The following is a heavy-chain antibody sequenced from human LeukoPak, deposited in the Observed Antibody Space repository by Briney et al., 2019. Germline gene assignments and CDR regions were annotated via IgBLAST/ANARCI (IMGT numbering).Heavy chain of an antibody. CDR2: ISAYNGNR. CDR3: ARASGIVVVPAAII. Sequence: ASVKVSCKASGYTFTSYGISWVRQAHGQGLEWMGWISAYNGNRNYAQKLQGRVTMNTDTSTSTAYMELRSLTSDATAVYYCARASGIVVVPAAIIWGQGTLVTVSS. CDR1: GYTFTSYG. V-gene: IGHV1-18*01. J-gene: IGHJ4*02. D-gene: IGHD2-2*02.